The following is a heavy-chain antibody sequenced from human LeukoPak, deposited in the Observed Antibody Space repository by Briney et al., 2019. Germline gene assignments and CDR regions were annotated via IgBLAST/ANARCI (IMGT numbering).Heavy chain of an antibody. Sequence: GGSLRLSYAASGFTFSSYGMHWVRQAPGKGLEWVAFIRYDGSNKYYADSVKGRFTISRDNSKNTLYLQMNSLRAEDTAVYYCAKDRTYYYDSSDYYYFDCWGQGTLVTVSS. J-gene: IGHJ4*02. V-gene: IGHV3-30*02. CDR2: IRYDGSNK. CDR3: AKDRTYYYDSSDYYYFDC. CDR1: GFTFSSYG. D-gene: IGHD3-22*01.